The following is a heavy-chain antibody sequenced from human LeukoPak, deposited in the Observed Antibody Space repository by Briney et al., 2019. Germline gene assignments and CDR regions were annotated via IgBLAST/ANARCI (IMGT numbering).Heavy chain of an antibody. CDR1: GFTFSTYG. CDR2: IRFDGSNK. CDR3: WKGGMTTFQYYMDV. Sequence: GGSLRLSCAASGFTFSTYGMYWVRQVPGKGLEWVGFIRFDGSNKSYADSAKGRCTISRDNAENTLYLQMHSMRAEDTAIDYCWKGGMTTFQYYMDVWGKGTTITISS. D-gene: IGHD4-11*01. J-gene: IGHJ6*03. V-gene: IGHV3-30*02.